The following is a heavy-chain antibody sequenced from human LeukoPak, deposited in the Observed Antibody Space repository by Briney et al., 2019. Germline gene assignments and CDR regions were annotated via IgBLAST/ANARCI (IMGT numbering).Heavy chain of an antibody. CDR2: IKQDGSEK. J-gene: IGHJ6*02. Sequence: GGSLRPSCAASGFTFSSYWMSWVRQAPGKGLEWVANIKQDGSEKYYVDSVKGRFTISRDNAKNSLYLQMNSLRAEDTAVYYCARADHPNYDFWSGYIYYYYGMDVWGQGTTVTVSS. CDR3: ARADHPNYDFWSGYIYYYYGMDV. D-gene: IGHD3-3*01. V-gene: IGHV3-7*01. CDR1: GFTFSSYW.